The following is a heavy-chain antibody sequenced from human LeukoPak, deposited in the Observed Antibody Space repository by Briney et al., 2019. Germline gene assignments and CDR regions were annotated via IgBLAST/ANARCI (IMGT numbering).Heavy chain of an antibody. CDR1: GFTFSSYA. V-gene: IGHV3-23*01. CDR3: AKDPYGSGSYYNVVNWFDP. CDR2: FSGSGGNT. J-gene: IGHJ5*02. D-gene: IGHD3-10*01. Sequence: GGSLRLSCAASGFTFSSYAMSWVRQAPGKGLEWASTFSGSGGNTYYADSVKGRFTISRDNSKNTLYLQMNSLRAEDTAVYYCAKDPYGSGSYYNVVNWFDPWGQGTLVTVSS.